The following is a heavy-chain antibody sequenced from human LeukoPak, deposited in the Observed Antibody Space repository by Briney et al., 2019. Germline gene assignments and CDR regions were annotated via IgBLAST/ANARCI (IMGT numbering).Heavy chain of an antibody. CDR1: GYTFTSYD. V-gene: IGHV1-8*01. Sequence: ASVKVSCKASGYTFTSYDINWVRQATGQGLEWMGWMNPNSGNTGYAQKFQGRVTITRNTSMSTVYMELSGLRSEDTAVYYCARDYGGNSGWFDPWGQGTLVTVSS. CDR3: ARDYGGNSGWFDP. D-gene: IGHD4-23*01. CDR2: MNPNSGNT. J-gene: IGHJ5*02.